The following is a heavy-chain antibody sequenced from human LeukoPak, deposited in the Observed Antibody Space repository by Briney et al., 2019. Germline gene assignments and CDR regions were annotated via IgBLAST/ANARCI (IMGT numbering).Heavy chain of an antibody. Sequence: ASVKVSCKASGYTFTSYGISWVRQAPGQGLEWMGWISAYNGNTNYAQKLQGRVTMTTDTSTSTAYMELRSLRSDDTAVYYCARALVTVAGRPHYYYYMDVWGKGTTVTVSS. J-gene: IGHJ6*03. CDR1: GYTFTSYG. CDR3: ARALVTVAGRPHYYYYMDV. CDR2: ISAYNGNT. D-gene: IGHD6-19*01. V-gene: IGHV1-18*01.